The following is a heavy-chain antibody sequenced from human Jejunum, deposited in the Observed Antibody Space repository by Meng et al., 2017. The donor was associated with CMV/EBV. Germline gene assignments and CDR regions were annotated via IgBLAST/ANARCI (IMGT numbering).Heavy chain of an antibody. CDR1: GFTFTRHW. CDR2: IKEDGSTK. J-gene: IGHJ4*02. D-gene: IGHD5-12*01. CDR3: ARGPDIGAF. V-gene: IGHV3-7*01. Sequence: SCVASGFTFTRHWMIGVSQPPGKGLEWVANIKEDGSTKLYVDSVKGRFTISRDNSKNSLFLQMNSLRVEDTAVYYCARGPDIGAFWGQGTLVTVSS.